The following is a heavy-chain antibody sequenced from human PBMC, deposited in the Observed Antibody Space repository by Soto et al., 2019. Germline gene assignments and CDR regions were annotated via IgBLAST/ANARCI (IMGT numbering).Heavy chain of an antibody. CDR3: ARVGISRGWSVYYYYMDV. Sequence: SETLSLTCAVYGGSFSGYYWSWIRQPPGKGLEWIGEINHSGSTNYNPSIKSRVTISVDTSKNQFSLKLSSVTAADTAVYYCARVGISRGWSVYYYYMDVWGKGTTVTVSS. J-gene: IGHJ6*03. CDR1: GGSFSGYY. V-gene: IGHV4-34*01. CDR2: INHSGST. D-gene: IGHD6-19*01.